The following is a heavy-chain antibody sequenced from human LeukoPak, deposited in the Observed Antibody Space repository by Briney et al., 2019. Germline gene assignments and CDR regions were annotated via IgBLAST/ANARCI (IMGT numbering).Heavy chain of an antibody. CDR2: IKQDGSEK. CDR1: GFAFSYYW. J-gene: IGHJ3*02. Sequence: GGSLRLSCAASGFAFSYYWMSWVRQAPGKGLEWVANIKQDGSEKYYVDSVKGRFTISRDNAKNSLFLQMNSLRADDTAVYYCARETYCRGGSCYKGNAFDIWGQGTMVTVSS. V-gene: IGHV3-7*01. D-gene: IGHD2-15*01. CDR3: ARETYCRGGSCYKGNAFDI.